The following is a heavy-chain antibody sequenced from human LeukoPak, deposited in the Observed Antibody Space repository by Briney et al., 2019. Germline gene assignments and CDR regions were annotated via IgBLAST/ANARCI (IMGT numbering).Heavy chain of an antibody. CDR2: IYYSGST. J-gene: IGHJ4*02. CDR1: GGSISSYY. V-gene: IGHV4-59*08. Sequence: SETLSLTCTVSGGSISSYYWSWIRQPPGKGLEWIGYIYYSGSTNYNPSPKSRVTISVDTSKNQFSLKLSSVTAADTAVYYCARHLPGYVDTAMVSLDYWGQGTLVTVSS. CDR3: ARHLPGYVDTAMVSLDY. D-gene: IGHD5-18*01.